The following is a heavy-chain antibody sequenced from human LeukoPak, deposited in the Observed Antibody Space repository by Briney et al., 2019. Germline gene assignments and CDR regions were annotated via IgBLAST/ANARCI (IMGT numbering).Heavy chain of an antibody. CDR1: GFTFSSYA. Sequence: GGSLRLSCAASGFTFSSYAMHWVRQAPGKGLEWVAVISYDRSNKYYADSVKGRFTISRDNSKNTLYLQMNSLRAEDTAVYYCARVSQTIGALDYWGQGTLVTVSS. D-gene: IGHD4/OR15-4a*01. CDR2: ISYDRSNK. V-gene: IGHV3-30-3*01. J-gene: IGHJ4*02. CDR3: ARVSQTIGALDY.